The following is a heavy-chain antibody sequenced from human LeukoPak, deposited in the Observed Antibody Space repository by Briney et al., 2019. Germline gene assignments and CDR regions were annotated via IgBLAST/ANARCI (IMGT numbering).Heavy chain of an antibody. J-gene: IGHJ4*02. Sequence: PGGSLRLSCAASGFTFSDYYMSWIRQAPGKGLEWVSYISSSGSTIYYADSVKGRFTISRDNAKNSLYLQMNSLRAEDTAVYYCARDLYYYDSSGYQEYWGQGTLVTVSS. V-gene: IGHV3-11*01. CDR3: ARDLYYYDSSGYQEY. CDR1: GFTFSDYY. D-gene: IGHD3-22*01. CDR2: ISSSGSTI.